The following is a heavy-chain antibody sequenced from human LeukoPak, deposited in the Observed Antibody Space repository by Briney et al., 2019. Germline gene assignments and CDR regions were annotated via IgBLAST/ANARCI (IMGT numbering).Heavy chain of an antibody. CDR1: GFTFSAFA. V-gene: IGHV3-23*01. J-gene: IGHJ4*02. CDR3: ARQLGYCSSGTCYFDN. D-gene: IGHD2-15*01. Sequence: GGSLRLSCAASGFTFSAFAMSWVRQAPGKGLEWVSAVNTGGDDSYYADSVKGRFTISRDNSGNTLYLQMNSLRPEDTAIYFCARQLGYCSSGTCYFDNWGQGTLVTVSS. CDR2: VNTGGDDS.